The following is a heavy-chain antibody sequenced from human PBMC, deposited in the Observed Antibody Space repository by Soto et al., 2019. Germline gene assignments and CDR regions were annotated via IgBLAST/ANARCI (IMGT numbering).Heavy chain of an antibody. J-gene: IGHJ5*01. CDR3: ENEPHS. CDR1: GFTFRSYA. V-gene: IGHV3-23*01. Sequence: GGSLRLSCTASGFTFRSYAISWVRQVPGKGLEWVSGVSVSGYNTYYADSVEGRFTISSDNSKHTLYLQMNSLRAEDTAVYYFENEPHSWGQGSLDIVT. CDR2: VSVSGYNT.